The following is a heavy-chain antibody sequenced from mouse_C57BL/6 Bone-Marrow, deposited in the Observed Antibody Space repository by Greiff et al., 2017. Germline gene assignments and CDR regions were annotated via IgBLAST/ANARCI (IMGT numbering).Heavy chain of an antibody. D-gene: IGHD5-1*01. CDR1: GYTFTTYP. CDR2: FHPYNDDT. V-gene: IGHV1-47*01. J-gene: IGHJ2*01. Sequence: QVQLQQSGAELVNPGASVTMSCKASGYTFTTYPIEWMKQNHGKSLEWIGNFHPYNDDTKYNEKFKGKATLTVEKSSNTVYLEVSRLTSDDSAVYYCAKSSTFFYYFDYWGKGTTLTVSS. CDR3: AKSSTFFYYFDY.